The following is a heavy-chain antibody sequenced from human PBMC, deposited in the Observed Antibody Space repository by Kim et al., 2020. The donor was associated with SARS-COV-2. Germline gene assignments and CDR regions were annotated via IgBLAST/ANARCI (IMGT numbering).Heavy chain of an antibody. Sequence: ASVKVSCKASGYTFTSYDINWVRQATGQGLEWMGWMNPNSGNTGYAQKFQGRVTMTRNTSISTAYMELSSLRSEDTAVYYCARGHPLIVGARRGENWFDPWGQGTLVTVSS. CDR1: GYTFTSYD. V-gene: IGHV1-8*01. J-gene: IGHJ5*02. D-gene: IGHD1-26*01. CDR2: MNPNSGNT. CDR3: ARGHPLIVGARRGENWFDP.